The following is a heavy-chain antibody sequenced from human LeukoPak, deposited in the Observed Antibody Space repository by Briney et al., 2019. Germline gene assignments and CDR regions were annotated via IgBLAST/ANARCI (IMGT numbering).Heavy chain of an antibody. CDR3: ARERALYGGNPNDAFDI. Sequence: SETLSLTCTVSGGSISSYYWSWIRQPPGKGLEWIGYIYYSGSTNYNPSLESRVTISVDTSKNQFSLKLSSVTAADTAVYYCARERALYGGNPNDAFDIWGQGTMVTVSS. V-gene: IGHV4-59*01. D-gene: IGHD4-23*01. CDR2: IYYSGST. J-gene: IGHJ3*02. CDR1: GGSISSYY.